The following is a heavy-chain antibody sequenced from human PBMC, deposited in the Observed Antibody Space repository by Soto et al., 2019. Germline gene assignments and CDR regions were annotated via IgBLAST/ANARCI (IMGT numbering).Heavy chain of an antibody. CDR2: IYYSGST. D-gene: IGHD3-22*01. V-gene: IGHV4-59*01. J-gene: IGHJ4*02. CDR1: GGSISSYY. CDR3: ARGMTARNYYDSSGPTGY. Sequence: LSLTCTVSGGSISSYYWSWIRQPPGKGLEWIGYIYYSGSTNYNPSLKSRVTISVDTSKNQFSLKLSSVTAADTAVYYCARGMTARNYYDSSGPTGYWGQGTLVTVSS.